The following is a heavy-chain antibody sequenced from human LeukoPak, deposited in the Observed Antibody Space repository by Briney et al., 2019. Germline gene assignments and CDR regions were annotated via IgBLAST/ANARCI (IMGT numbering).Heavy chain of an antibody. D-gene: IGHD6-19*01. Sequence: PSETLSLTCTVSGGSISNYYWTWIRQPAGKGLEWIGRIYTSGGTNYNPSLKSRVTMSVGTSKNQFSLKLSSVTAADTAMYYCARAAEYSSGWYLFDYWGQGILVTVSA. CDR2: IYTSGGT. J-gene: IGHJ4*02. CDR1: GGSISNYY. CDR3: ARAAEYSSGWYLFDY. V-gene: IGHV4-4*07.